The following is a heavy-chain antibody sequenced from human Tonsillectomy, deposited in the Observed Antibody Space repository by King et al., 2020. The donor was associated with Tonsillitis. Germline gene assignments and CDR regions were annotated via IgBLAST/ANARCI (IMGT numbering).Heavy chain of an antibody. J-gene: IGHJ2*01. CDR1: GYSFTNDW. D-gene: IGHD7-27*01. Sequence: QLVQSGAEVKKPGASLKISCKGSGYSFTNDWIGWVRQMPGKGLEWMGIIYPGDSDTKYSPSFQGQFIFSADKSISTAYLQWRSLKASDTAMYYCARHGALGSWYFDLWGRGTLVTVSP. V-gene: IGHV5-51*01. CDR2: IYPGDSDT. CDR3: ARHGALGSWYFDL.